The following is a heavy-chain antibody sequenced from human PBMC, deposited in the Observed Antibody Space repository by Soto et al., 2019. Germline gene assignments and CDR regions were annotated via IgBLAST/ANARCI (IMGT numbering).Heavy chain of an antibody. CDR1: GFTFSSYA. Sequence: GGSLRLSCAASGFTFSSYAMSWVRQAPGKGLEWVSAISGSGSSTYYADSVKGRFTISRDNSKNTLYLQMNSLRAEDTAVYYCAKEGYYYDSSGPRGLFDPWGQGTLVTVSS. D-gene: IGHD3-22*01. CDR2: ISGSGSST. J-gene: IGHJ5*02. CDR3: AKEGYYYDSSGPRGLFDP. V-gene: IGHV3-23*01.